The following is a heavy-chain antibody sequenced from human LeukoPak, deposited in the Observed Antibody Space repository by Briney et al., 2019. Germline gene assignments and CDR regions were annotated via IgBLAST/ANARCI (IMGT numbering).Heavy chain of an antibody. CDR3: AKRYYYDSSGYTGDYFDY. V-gene: IGHV3-23*01. D-gene: IGHD3-22*01. Sequence: VKGRFTISRDNSKNTLYLQMNSLRAEDTAVYYCAKRYYYDSSGYTGDYFDYWGQGTLATVSS. J-gene: IGHJ4*02.